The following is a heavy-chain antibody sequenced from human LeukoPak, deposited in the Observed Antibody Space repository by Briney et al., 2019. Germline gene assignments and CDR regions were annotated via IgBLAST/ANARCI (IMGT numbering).Heavy chain of an antibody. CDR1: GFTFSSYG. CDR3: AKDGKGVDIVVVPAAMGPGDI. J-gene: IGHJ3*02. D-gene: IGHD2-2*01. Sequence: GGPLRLSCAASGFTFSSYGMHWVRQAPGKGLEWVAVISYDGSNKYYADSVKGRFTISRDNSKNTLYLQMNSLRAEDTAVYYCAKDGKGVDIVVVPAAMGPGDIWGQGTMVTVSS. V-gene: IGHV3-30*18. CDR2: ISYDGSNK.